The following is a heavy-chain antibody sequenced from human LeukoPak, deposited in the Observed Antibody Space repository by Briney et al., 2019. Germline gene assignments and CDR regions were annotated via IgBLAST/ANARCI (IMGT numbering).Heavy chain of an antibody. V-gene: IGHV3-23*01. J-gene: IGHJ4*02. Sequence: GGSLRLSCAASGFTFSSYAMSWVRQAPGKGLEWVSTIRGSGGSTDYADSVKGRFTISRDNSNNTLYLQMNSLRADDTAVYYCAKGYASGSYSTFDFWGQGTLVTVSS. CDR1: GFTFSSYA. D-gene: IGHD3-10*01. CDR3: AKGYASGSYSTFDF. CDR2: IRGSGGST.